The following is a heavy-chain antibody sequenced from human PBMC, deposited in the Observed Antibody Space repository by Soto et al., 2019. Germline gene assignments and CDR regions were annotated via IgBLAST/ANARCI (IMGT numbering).Heavy chain of an antibody. V-gene: IGHV4-61*01. Sequence: QVQLQESGPGLVKPSETLSLSCTVSGASVSSGRYYWSWIRQPPVKGLEWIGFVYYSGSTNYTPSLKSRVTISLDTAKNQFSLKLNAVAAADTAVYHCASGADGDSVGFYSYAMDVWGQGTTGTVSS. D-gene: IGHD4-17*01. J-gene: IGHJ6*02. CDR1: GASVSSGRYY. CDR3: ASGADGDSVGFYSYAMDV. CDR2: VYYSGST.